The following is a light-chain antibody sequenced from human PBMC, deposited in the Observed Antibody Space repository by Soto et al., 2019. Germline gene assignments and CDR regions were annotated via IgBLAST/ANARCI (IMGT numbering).Light chain of an antibody. CDR2: EVT. Sequence: QSVLTQPASVSGSPGQSITISCTGTSRDIGNYNYVSWYQHHPGKAPKLMIYEVTSRPSGVSDRFSGSKSGMTASLTISGLQPEDEADYFCASYRSATTPVVFGTGPKVTVL. CDR3: ASYRSATTPVV. V-gene: IGLV2-14*01. CDR1: SRDIGNYNY. J-gene: IGLJ1*01.